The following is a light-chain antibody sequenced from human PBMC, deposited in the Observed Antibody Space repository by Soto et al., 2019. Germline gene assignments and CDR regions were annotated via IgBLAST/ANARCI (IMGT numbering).Light chain of an antibody. CDR2: AAS. CDR3: EQSYTTPRT. J-gene: IGKJ1*01. CDR1: ETMNIY. V-gene: IGKV1-39*01. Sequence: DIRMTQSPSSLSSSVGDRVTITCRASETMNIYVNWYQQSPGKAPKLLIFAASSLQSGVPSRFSGRGSGTDFALTITNLQPEDFATYYCEQSYTTPRTFGQGTRVEIK.